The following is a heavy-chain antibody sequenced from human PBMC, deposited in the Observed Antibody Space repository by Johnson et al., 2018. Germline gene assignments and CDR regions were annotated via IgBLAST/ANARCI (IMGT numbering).Heavy chain of an antibody. CDR1: GFTFSSYS. CDR2: ISSTTSYI. V-gene: IGHV3-21*04. CDR3: ARVVMEDEDAFDI. J-gene: IGHJ3*02. D-gene: IGHD2-21*01. Sequence: VQLVESGGGLVKPGGSLRLSCAASGFTFSSYSMNWVRQAPGKGLEWVSSISSTTSYISYADSLKGRFTISRDNTKNTLYLQMNSLRAEDTAVYYCARVVMEDEDAFDIWGQGTMVTVSS.